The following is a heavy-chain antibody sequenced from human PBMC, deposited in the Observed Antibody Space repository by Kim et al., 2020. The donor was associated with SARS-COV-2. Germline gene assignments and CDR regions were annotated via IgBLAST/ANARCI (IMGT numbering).Heavy chain of an antibody. J-gene: IGHJ5*02. Sequence: SETLSLTCTVSGCSISSYYWSWIRQPPGKGLEWIGYIYYSGSTNYNPSLKSRVTISVDTSKNQFSLKLSSVTAADTAVYYCARGRGGRLARWVDPWGQGT. CDR2: IYYSGST. V-gene: IGHV4-59*13. CDR3: ARGRGGRLARWVDP. CDR1: GCSISSYY. D-gene: IGHD2-15*01.